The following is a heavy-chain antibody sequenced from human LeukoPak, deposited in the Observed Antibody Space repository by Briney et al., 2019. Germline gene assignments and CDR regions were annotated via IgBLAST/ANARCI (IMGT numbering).Heavy chain of an antibody. CDR3: ARGPGYCSGGSCYYYYGMDV. V-gene: IGHV4-34*01. CDR1: GGSFSGYY. D-gene: IGHD2-15*01. J-gene: IGHJ6*02. CDR2: INHRGST. Sequence: SETLSLTCAVYGGSFSGYYWSWIRQPPGKGLEWIGEINHRGSTNYNPSLKSRVTISVDTSKNQFSLKLSSVTAADTAVYYCARGPGYCSGGSCYYYYGMDVWGQGTTVTVSS.